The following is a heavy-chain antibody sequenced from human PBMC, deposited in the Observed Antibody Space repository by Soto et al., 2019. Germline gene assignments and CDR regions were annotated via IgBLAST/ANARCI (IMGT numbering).Heavy chain of an antibody. V-gene: IGHV3-48*03. CDR1: GFTFSSYE. D-gene: IGHD5-12*01. CDR2: ISSSGSTI. J-gene: IGHJ6*02. Sequence: GGSLRLSCAASGFTFSSYEMTWVRQAPGKGLERVSYISSSGSTIYYADSVKGRFTISRDNAKNSLYLQMNSLRAEDTAVYYCARVGYSGYTRASYYYYGMDVWGQGTTDNVSS. CDR3: ARVGYSGYTRASYYYYGMDV.